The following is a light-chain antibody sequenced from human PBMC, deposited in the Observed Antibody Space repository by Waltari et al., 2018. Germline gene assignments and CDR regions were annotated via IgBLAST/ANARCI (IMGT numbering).Light chain of an antibody. Sequence: DIQMTQSPSSVSASVGDRVIITCRASQDIIRWLAWYQQKPGEAPKFLIYDASTLASGVPSRFSGSGSGKEYTLTISSLQPEDFATYYCQQADRFPLTFGGGTKIEI. CDR2: DAS. J-gene: IGKJ4*01. CDR1: QDIIRW. V-gene: IGKV1-12*01. CDR3: QQADRFPLT.